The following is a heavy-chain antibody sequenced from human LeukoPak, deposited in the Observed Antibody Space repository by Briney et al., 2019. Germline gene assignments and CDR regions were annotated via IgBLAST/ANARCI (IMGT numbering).Heavy chain of an antibody. CDR3: ARELLNAPTPGAY. V-gene: IGHV4-4*02. J-gene: IGHJ4*02. CDR2: VHRSGST. Sequence: SETLSLTCAVSIDSTNGNYWSWVRQSPGKGLEWIGQVHRSGSTNYKPSLKRRVPISIDRSKDKISLDLTSVTAADTAVYYCARELLNAPTPGAYWGQGILVTVSS. D-gene: IGHD2-21*01. CDR1: IDSTNGNY.